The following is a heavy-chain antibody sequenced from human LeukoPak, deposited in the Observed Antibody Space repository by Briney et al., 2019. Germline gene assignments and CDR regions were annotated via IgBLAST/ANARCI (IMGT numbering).Heavy chain of an antibody. D-gene: IGHD3-22*01. CDR3: TRDPYCYDSSGYGRDAFDI. V-gene: IGHV1-8*01. Sequence: ASVKVSCKASGYTFTSYDINWVRQATGQGLEWMGWMNPNSGNTGYAQKLQGRVTMTRNTSISTAYMELSSLRSEDTAVYYCTRDPYCYDSSGYGRDAFDIWGQGTMVTVSS. J-gene: IGHJ3*02. CDR2: MNPNSGNT. CDR1: GYTFTSYD.